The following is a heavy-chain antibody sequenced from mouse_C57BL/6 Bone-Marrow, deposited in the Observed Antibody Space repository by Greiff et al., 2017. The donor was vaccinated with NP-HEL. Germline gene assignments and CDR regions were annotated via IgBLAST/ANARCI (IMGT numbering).Heavy chain of an antibody. V-gene: IGHV1-82*01. CDR3: ARSRDYDWFAY. CDR1: GYAFSSSW. Sequence: QVQLQQSGPELVKPGASVKISCKASGYAFSSSWMNWVKQRPGKGLEWIGRIYPGDGDTNYNGKFKGKATLTADKSSSTAYMQLSSLTSEDSAVYFCARSRDYDWFAYWGQGTLVTVSA. CDR2: IYPGDGDT. D-gene: IGHD2-4*01. J-gene: IGHJ3*01.